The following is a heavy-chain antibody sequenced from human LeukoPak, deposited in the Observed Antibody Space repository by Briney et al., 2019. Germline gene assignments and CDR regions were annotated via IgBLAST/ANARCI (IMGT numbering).Heavy chain of an antibody. CDR2: IYSGGNT. D-gene: IGHD1-26*01. Sequence: PGGSLRLSCAASGFTVSSNYMSWVRQAPGKGLEWVSVIYSGGNTYYADSVKGRFTISRDNSKNTLYLQMNSLRAEDTAVYYCARGGGWELPGGPAFDIWGQGTMVTVPS. CDR3: ARGGGWELPGGPAFDI. V-gene: IGHV3-53*01. CDR1: GFTVSSNY. J-gene: IGHJ3*02.